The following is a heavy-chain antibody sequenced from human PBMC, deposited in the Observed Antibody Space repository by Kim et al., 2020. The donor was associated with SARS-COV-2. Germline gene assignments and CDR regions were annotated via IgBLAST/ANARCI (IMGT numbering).Heavy chain of an antibody. J-gene: IGHJ6*02. V-gene: IGHV1-18*01. D-gene: IGHD4-17*01. CDR3: ARHRGVEPRWTCMDV. CDR1: GYTFTSYG. Sequence: ASVKVSCKASGYTFTSYGITWVRQAPGQGLEWMGWISPYNGNTNYAQNLQGRVTMTTDTSTSTAYMELRSLRSDDTAVYYCARHRGVEPRWTCMDVWGQGTTVTVSS. CDR2: ISPYNGNT.